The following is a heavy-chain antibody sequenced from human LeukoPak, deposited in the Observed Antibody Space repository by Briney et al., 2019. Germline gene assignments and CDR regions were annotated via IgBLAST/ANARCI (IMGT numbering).Heavy chain of an antibody. J-gene: IGHJ4*02. Sequence: ASVTVSCKASGYTFTSYGISWVRQAPGQGLEWMGWISAYNGNTNYAQKLQGRVTMTTDTSTSTAYMELRSLRSDDTAVYYCARDRWVITFGGVIAYWGQGTLVTVSS. V-gene: IGHV1-18*01. CDR1: GYTFTSYG. D-gene: IGHD3-16*02. CDR3: ARDRWVITFGGVIAY. CDR2: ISAYNGNT.